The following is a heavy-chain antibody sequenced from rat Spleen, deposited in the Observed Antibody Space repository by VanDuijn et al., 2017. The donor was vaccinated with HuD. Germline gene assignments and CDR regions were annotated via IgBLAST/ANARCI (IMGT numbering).Heavy chain of an antibody. Sequence: EVQLVESGGGLVQPGRSLKFSCAASGFTFSNYDMAWVRQAPKKGLEWVATISYDGSSTNYRDSVKGRFTISRNNAKSTLYLQVDSLRSEDTAIYYCARPTTGIPFNYWGQGVMVTVSS. CDR2: ISYDGSST. CDR1: GFTFSNYD. J-gene: IGHJ2*01. CDR3: ARPTTGIPFNY. V-gene: IGHV5-17*01. D-gene: IGHD1-9*01.